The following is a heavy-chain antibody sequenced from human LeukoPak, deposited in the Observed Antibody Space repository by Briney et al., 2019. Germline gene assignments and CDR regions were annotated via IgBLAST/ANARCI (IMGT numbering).Heavy chain of an antibody. J-gene: IGHJ2*01. CDR1: GGSLSGHA. CDR2: INQRRSL. V-gene: IGHV4-34*01. CDR3: ARHGWHSWYFDL. Sequence: SETLSLTCAVYGGSLSGHAWSWIRQPPGKGLEWIGEINQRRSLKYSPSLESRVTISVDTSKNQFSLKLSSVTAADTAVFYCARHGWHSWYFDLWGRGTLVTVSS. D-gene: IGHD6-19*01.